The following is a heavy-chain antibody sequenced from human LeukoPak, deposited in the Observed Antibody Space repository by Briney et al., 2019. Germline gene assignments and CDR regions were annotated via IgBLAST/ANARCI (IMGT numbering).Heavy chain of an antibody. Sequence: PSETLSLTCAVYGGSFSGCYWSWIRQPPGKGLEWIGEINHSGSTNYNPSLKSRVTISVDTSKNQFSLKLSSVTAADTAVYYCARVHRHTVTTDYYYYMDVWGKGTTVTVSS. CDR2: INHSGST. CDR3: ARVHRHTVTTDYYYYMDV. V-gene: IGHV4-34*01. J-gene: IGHJ6*03. CDR1: GGSFSGCY. D-gene: IGHD4-17*01.